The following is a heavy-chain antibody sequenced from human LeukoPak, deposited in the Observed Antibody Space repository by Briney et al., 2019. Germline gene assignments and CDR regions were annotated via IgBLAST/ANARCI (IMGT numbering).Heavy chain of an antibody. CDR3: AREWGYYDRSGYYFSRNCFDP. D-gene: IGHD3-22*01. Sequence: GASVKVSCKASGYTFTGYYMHWVRQAPGQGLEWMGRINSNSGGTNYAQKFQDRVTMTRDTSINTAYMELSRLRSDDTAVYYCAREWGYYDRSGYYFSRNCFDPWGQGTLVTVSS. CDR1: GYTFTGYY. V-gene: IGHV1-2*06. J-gene: IGHJ5*02. CDR2: INSNSGGT.